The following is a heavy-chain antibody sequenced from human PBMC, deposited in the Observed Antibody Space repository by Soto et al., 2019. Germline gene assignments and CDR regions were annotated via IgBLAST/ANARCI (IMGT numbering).Heavy chain of an antibody. J-gene: IGHJ5*02. Sequence: SETLSLTCTVTGGTLSGYYWTWIRQSAGGGLEWIGRIYSSGSTNYNPSLKSRVTISLDTSMSHFSLRLRSVSAADTAAYYCARGQRFSDWFDPWGQGTLVTVSS. V-gene: IGHV4-4*07. D-gene: IGHD3-3*01. CDR3: ARGQRFSDWFDP. CDR2: IYSSGST. CDR1: GGTLSGYY.